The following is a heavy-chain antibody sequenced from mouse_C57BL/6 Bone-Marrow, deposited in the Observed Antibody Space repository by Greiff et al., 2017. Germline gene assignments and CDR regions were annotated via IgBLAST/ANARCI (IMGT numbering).Heavy chain of an antibody. V-gene: IGHV1-80*01. D-gene: IGHD4-1*01. Sequence: QVQLQQSGAELVKPGASVKISCKASGYAFSSYWMNWVKQRPGKGLEWIGQIYPGDGDTNYNGKFKGKATLTADKSSSTAYMQRSSLTSEDSAVYFCARGGGTFYAMDYWGQGTSVTVSS. J-gene: IGHJ4*01. CDR1: GYAFSSYW. CDR3: ARGGGTFYAMDY. CDR2: IYPGDGDT.